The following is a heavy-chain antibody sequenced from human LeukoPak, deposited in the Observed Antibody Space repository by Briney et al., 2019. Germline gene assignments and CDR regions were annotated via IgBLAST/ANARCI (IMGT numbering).Heavy chain of an antibody. Sequence: ASVKVSCKASGYTFTSYGISWVRQAPGQGLEWMGWISAYNGNTNYAQKLQGRVTMTTDTSPSTAYMELRSLRSDDTAVYYCARDLRISSSWYGVRGGYYYYGMDVWGQGTTVTVSS. D-gene: IGHD6-13*01. CDR3: ARDLRISSSWYGVRGGYYYYGMDV. V-gene: IGHV1-18*01. J-gene: IGHJ6*02. CDR2: ISAYNGNT. CDR1: GYTFTSYG.